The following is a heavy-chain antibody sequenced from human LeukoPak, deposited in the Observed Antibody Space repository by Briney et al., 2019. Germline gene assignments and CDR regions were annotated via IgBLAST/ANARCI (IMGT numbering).Heavy chain of an antibody. J-gene: IGHJ5*02. V-gene: IGHV4-34*01. CDR1: GGSFSGYY. D-gene: IGHD3-10*01. Sequence: SETLSLTCAVYGGSFSGYYWSWIRQPPGKGLEWIGEINQSGSTNYNPSLKSRVTISVDTSKNQFSLKLSSVTAADTAMYYCARVRYYGSGEEIDPWGQGTLVTVSS. CDR3: ARVRYYGSGEEIDP. CDR2: INQSGST.